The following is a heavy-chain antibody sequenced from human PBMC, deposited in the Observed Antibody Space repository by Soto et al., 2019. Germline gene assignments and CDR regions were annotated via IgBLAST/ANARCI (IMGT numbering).Heavy chain of an antibody. CDR1: GGSISSSNYY. V-gene: IGHV4-39*07. CDR2: IYYSGNT. J-gene: IGHJ6*02. D-gene: IGHD3-16*02. Sequence: SETLSLTCSVSGGSISSSNYYWGWIRQPPGKGLEWIGSIYYSGNTYYNPSLKSRVTISVDTSKNQFSLKLSSVTAADTAVYYCATDHPPIDSSIVSSHYGMDFWGQGSTVPVSS. CDR3: ATDHPPIDSSIVSSHYGMDF.